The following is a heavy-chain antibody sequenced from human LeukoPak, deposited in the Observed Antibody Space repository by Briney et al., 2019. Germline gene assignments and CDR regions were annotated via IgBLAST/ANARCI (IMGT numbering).Heavy chain of an antibody. CDR1: GFTFSSYD. D-gene: IGHD3-22*01. J-gene: IGHJ3*02. CDR2: IGTTGDT. Sequence: SGGSLRLSCAASGFTFSSYDMHWVRQPTGKGLEWVSGIGTTGDTYYPGSVKGRFTISRENAKNALYLQMSSLRAGDTAVYYCARGLYYYDSSGYYGDTFDIWGQGTMVIVSS. V-gene: IGHV3-13*04. CDR3: ARGLYYYDSSGYYGDTFDI.